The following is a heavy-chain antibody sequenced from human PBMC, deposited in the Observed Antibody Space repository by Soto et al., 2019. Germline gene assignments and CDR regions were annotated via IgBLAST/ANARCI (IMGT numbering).Heavy chain of an antibody. D-gene: IGHD2-15*01. CDR2: IYYSGST. J-gene: IGHJ3*02. CDR3: ARACSGGSCYRAFDI. CDR1: GGSISRYY. V-gene: IGHV4-59*01. Sequence: SETLSLTCTVSGGSISRYYWSWILQPPGKGLEWIGYIYYSGSTNYNPSLKSRVTISVDTSKNQFSLKLSSVTAADTAVYYCARACSGGSCYRAFDIWGQGTMVTVSS.